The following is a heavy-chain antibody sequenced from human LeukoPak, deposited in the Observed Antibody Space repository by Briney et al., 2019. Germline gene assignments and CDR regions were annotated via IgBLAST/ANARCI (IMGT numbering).Heavy chain of an antibody. CDR2: IWNDGSKE. J-gene: IGHJ4*02. V-gene: IGHV3-33*08. Sequence: GGSLRLSCAASGFTFSSSTMTWVRQSPGKGLECVAVIWNDGSKESYADSVKGRFTISRDNSMNTLYLQMNSLRVEDTAVYYCARDDCSSPSCYGYWGQGTLVAVSS. CDR1: GFTFSSST. D-gene: IGHD2-2*01. CDR3: ARDDCSSPSCYGY.